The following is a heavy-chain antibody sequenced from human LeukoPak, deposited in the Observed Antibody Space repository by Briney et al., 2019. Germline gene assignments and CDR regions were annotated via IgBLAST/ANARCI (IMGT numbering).Heavy chain of an antibody. CDR3: ARWRGSTSERSDY. D-gene: IGHD2-2*01. J-gene: IGHJ4*02. Sequence: GGSLRLSCTASGFTFSDYWMTWVRRAPGKGLEWVANIKQDGSAKYYVDSVKGRFTISRDNAKNSLYLQMDSLRVEDTATYYCARWRGSTSERSDYWGQGTLVTVSS. CDR1: GFTFSDYW. V-gene: IGHV3-7*01. CDR2: IKQDGSAK.